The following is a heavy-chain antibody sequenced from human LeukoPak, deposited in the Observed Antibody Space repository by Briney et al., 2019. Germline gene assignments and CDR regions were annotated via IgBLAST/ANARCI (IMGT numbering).Heavy chain of an antibody. V-gene: IGHV1-24*01. Sequence: ASVKVSCKVSGYTLTELSMHWVRQAPGKGLEWMGGFDPEDGETIYARKFQGRVTMTEDTSTDTAYMELSSLRSEDTAVYYCATFTIFGVVIGAFDIWGQGTMVTVSS. CDR1: GYTLTELS. D-gene: IGHD3-3*01. J-gene: IGHJ3*02. CDR3: ATFTIFGVVIGAFDI. CDR2: FDPEDGET.